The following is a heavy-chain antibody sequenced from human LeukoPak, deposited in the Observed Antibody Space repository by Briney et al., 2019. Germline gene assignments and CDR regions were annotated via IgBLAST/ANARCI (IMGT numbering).Heavy chain of an antibody. D-gene: IGHD5-18*01. Sequence: PSETLSLTCTVSGGSDNSGHHYWSWTRHHPAKGLEWIGFIHFSGDIYYNPSLVGRLTISVDTSKNQFSLRLSSVTAAVMAVYYCSRGRDTAKGGDSWGQGVLVTVSP. CDR3: SRGRDTAKGGDS. V-gene: IGHV4-30-4*01. J-gene: IGHJ4*02. CDR1: GGSDNSGHHY. CDR2: IHFSGDI.